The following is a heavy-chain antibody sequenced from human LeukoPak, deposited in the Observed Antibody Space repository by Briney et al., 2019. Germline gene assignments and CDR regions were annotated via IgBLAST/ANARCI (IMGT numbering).Heavy chain of an antibody. CDR2: INPSGGST. CDR3: ARANLRYYYDSSGSPWWFDP. Sequence: EASVKVSCKASGYTFTSYYMHWVRQAPGQGLEWMGIINPSGGSTSYTLKFQGRVTMTRDMSTSTVYMELSSLRSEDTAVYYCARANLRYYYDSSGSPWWFDPWGQGTLVTVSS. D-gene: IGHD3-22*01. V-gene: IGHV1-46*01. CDR1: GYTFTSYY. J-gene: IGHJ5*02.